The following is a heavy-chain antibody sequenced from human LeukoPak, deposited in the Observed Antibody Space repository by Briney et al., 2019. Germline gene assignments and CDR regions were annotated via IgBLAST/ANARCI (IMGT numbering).Heavy chain of an antibody. CDR2: INNDGTYT. V-gene: IGHV3-74*01. Sequence: SGGSLRLPCAVSGFTSSSYWMHWVRQAPGKGLVGVSRINNDGTYTVYADSVKGRFTISRDNAKNTLYLQMNSLRPEDTAVYYCAKKKTDYSYPSSFDYWGQGTLVTVSS. D-gene: IGHD4-11*01. CDR1: GFTSSSYW. J-gene: IGHJ4*02. CDR3: AKKKTDYSYPSSFDY.